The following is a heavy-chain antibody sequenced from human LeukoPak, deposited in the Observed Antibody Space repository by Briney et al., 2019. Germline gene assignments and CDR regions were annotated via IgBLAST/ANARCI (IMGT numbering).Heavy chain of an antibody. CDR2: IYYSGST. V-gene: IGHV4-30-4*01. CDR3: ARGYSSSWSPFRH. CDR1: GGSISSGDYY. Sequence: SQTLSLTCTVSGGSISSGDYYWSWIRQPPGKGLEWIGYIYYSGSTYYNPSLKSRVTISVDTSKNQFSLKLSSVTAADTAVYYCARGYSSSWSPFRHWGQGTLVTVSS. D-gene: IGHD6-13*01. J-gene: IGHJ1*01.